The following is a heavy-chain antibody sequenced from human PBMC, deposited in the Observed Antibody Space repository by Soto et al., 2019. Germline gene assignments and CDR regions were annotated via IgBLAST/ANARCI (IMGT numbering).Heavy chain of an antibody. Sequence: GASVKVSCKASGGTFSSYIISWVRQAPGQGLEWMGRIIPILGIANYAQKFQGRVTITADKSTSTAYMELSSLRSEDTAVYYCARDPEHDAFDIWGQGTMVTVSS. CDR3: ARDPEHDAFDI. J-gene: IGHJ3*02. CDR1: GGTFSSYI. V-gene: IGHV1-69*04. CDR2: IIPILGIA.